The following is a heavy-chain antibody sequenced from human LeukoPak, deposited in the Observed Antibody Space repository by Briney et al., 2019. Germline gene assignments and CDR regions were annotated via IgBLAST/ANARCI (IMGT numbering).Heavy chain of an antibody. CDR3: ARGTSPSLVY. D-gene: IGHD1-7*01. J-gene: IGHJ4*02. CDR1: GFTFSSYS. V-gene: IGHV3-23*01. Sequence: PGGSLRLSCAASGFTFSSYSMNWVRQAPGKGLEWVSSISGSGDTTYYADSVKGRFTISRDNSKNTLYLQMNSLRAEDTALYYCARGTSPSLVYWGQGTLVTVSS. CDR2: ISGSGDTT.